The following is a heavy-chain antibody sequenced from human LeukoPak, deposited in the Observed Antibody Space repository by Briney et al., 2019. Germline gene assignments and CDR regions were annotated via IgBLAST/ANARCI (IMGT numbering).Heavy chain of an antibody. CDR1: GFTFSSYS. D-gene: IGHD3-22*01. Sequence: GGSLRLSCAASGFTFSSYSMNWVRQAPGKGLEWVSSISSSSSYIHYADSVKGRFTISRDNAKNSLYLQMNSLRAEDTAVYYCARENPLPVVVIINPGDAFDFWGQGTMVTVSS. J-gene: IGHJ3*01. V-gene: IGHV3-21*01. CDR3: ARENPLPVVVIINPGDAFDF. CDR2: ISSSSSYI.